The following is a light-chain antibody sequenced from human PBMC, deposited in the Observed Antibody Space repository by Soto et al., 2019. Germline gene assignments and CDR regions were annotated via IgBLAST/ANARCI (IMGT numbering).Light chain of an antibody. CDR2: LGS. J-gene: IGKJ4*02. CDR3: MQSLQSRA. CDR1: PSLLHSNGKTY. Sequence: DIVMTQTPLSLSVTPGQPASLSCKSSPSLLHSNGKTYLYWFQQKPGQSPQLLIYLGSNRASGVPDMCSGSGSGTDFTMKISRVDAEYVGVYYCMQSLQSRAFGGGTKV. V-gene: IGKV2-28*01.